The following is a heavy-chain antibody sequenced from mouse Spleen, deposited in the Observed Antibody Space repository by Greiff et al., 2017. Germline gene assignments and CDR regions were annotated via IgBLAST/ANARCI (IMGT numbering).Heavy chain of an antibody. Sequence: EVKLVESGGGLVKPGGSLKLSCAASGFTFSDYGMHWVRQAPEKGLEWVAYISSGSSTIYYADTVKGRFTISRDNAKNTLFLQMTSLRSEDTAMYYCARPIYYDYGYAMDYWGQGTSVTVSS. J-gene: IGHJ4*01. D-gene: IGHD2-4*01. V-gene: IGHV5-17*01. CDR2: ISSGSSTI. CDR1: GFTFSDYG. CDR3: ARPIYYDYGYAMDY.